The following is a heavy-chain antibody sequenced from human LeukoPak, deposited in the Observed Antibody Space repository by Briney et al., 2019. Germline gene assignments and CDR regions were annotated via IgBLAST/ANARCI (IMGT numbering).Heavy chain of an antibody. D-gene: IGHD5-24*01. Sequence: ASVKVSCKASGGTFSSYAISWVRQAPGQGLEWMGGLIPIFGTANYAQKFRGRVTITADESTSTAYMELSSLRSEDTAVYYCARDNRKYKEDGYNFNYYYYMDVWGKGTTVTVSS. V-gene: IGHV1-69*13. CDR1: GGTFSSYA. CDR2: LIPIFGTA. CDR3: ARDNRKYKEDGYNFNYYYYMDV. J-gene: IGHJ6*03.